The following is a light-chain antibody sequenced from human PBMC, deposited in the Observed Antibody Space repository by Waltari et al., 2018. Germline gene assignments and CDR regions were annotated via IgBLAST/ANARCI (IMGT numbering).Light chain of an antibody. CDR2: EVS. Sequence: QSALTQPASVSGSPGQSITVPCTGTSSDVGIYNLVSWYQQHPGKAPKLLIFEVSQLPSGISNRFSGSKSGNTASLTVSGLQAEDGADYYCSSYAGNRSVVFGGGTKLTVL. J-gene: IGLJ2*01. CDR1: SSDVGIYNL. CDR3: SSYAGNRSVV. V-gene: IGLV2-23*02.